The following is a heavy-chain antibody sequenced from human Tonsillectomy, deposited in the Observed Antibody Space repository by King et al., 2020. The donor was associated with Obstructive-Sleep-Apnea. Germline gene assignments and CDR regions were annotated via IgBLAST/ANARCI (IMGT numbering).Heavy chain of an antibody. J-gene: IGHJ4*02. CDR2: IYHSGST. Sequence: VQLQESGPGLVKPSETLSLTCTVSGYSISSGYYWGWLRQPPGKGLEWIGSIYHSGSTYYNPSLKSRVTISVDTSKNQFSLKLSSVTAADTAVYYCAREGPFIVGATGGYWGQGTLVTVSS. V-gene: IGHV4-38-2*02. CDR1: GYSISSGYY. D-gene: IGHD1-26*01. CDR3: AREGPFIVGATGGY.